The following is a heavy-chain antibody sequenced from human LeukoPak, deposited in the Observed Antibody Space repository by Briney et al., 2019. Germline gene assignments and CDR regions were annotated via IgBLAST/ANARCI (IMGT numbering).Heavy chain of an antibody. CDR2: ISGSGGST. CDR1: GFTFSSYA. CDR3: AEVDDSSSSLYNWFDP. Sequence: GGSLRLSCAASGFTFSSYAMSWVRQAPGKGLEWVSAISGSGGSTYYADSVKDRFTISRDNSKNTLYLQMNSLRAEDTAVYYCAEVDDSSSSLYNWFDPWGQGTLVTVSS. J-gene: IGHJ5*02. D-gene: IGHD6-6*01. V-gene: IGHV3-23*01.